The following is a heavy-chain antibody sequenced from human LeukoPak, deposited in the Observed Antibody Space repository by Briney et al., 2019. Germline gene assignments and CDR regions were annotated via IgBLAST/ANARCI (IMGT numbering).Heavy chain of an antibody. J-gene: IGHJ4*02. V-gene: IGHV5-51*01. CDR1: GYRFTDYW. CDR2: IYPHDSDT. CDR3: ARSHYYDRSGYSFRVLDY. Sequence: GESLKISCKGSGYRFTDYWIGWVRQMPGKGLEWMGIIYPHDSDTRHSPSFQGQVTLSVDKSIRTAYLQWSSLKASDTAMYYCARSHYYDRSGYSFRVLDYWGQGTLVTVSS. D-gene: IGHD3-22*01.